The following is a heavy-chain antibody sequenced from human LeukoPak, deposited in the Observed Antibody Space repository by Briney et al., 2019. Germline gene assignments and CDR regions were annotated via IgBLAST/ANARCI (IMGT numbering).Heavy chain of an antibody. Sequence: GGSLRLSCAASGFTFSSYGMHWVRQAPGKGLEWVAVIWYDGSNKYYADSVKGRFTISRDNSKNTLYLQMNSLRAEDTAVYYCARDRRYDFWSGYFFSHWGQGTLVTVSS. J-gene: IGHJ4*02. CDR3: ARDRRYDFWSGYFFSH. CDR2: IWYDGSNK. D-gene: IGHD3-3*01. V-gene: IGHV3-33*01. CDR1: GFTFSSYG.